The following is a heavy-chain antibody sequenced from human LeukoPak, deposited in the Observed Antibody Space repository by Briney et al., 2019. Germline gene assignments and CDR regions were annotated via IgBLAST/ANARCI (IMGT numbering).Heavy chain of an antibody. CDR2: ISDSGGST. Sequence: HPGGSLRLSCAASGFTFSSYAVSWVRQAPGKGLAWVSAISDSGGSTQYADSVKGRFTISRDNSKNTLYLQMNSLRVEDTAVYYCAKGSSNWLDYYYFDYWGQGTLVTVSS. D-gene: IGHD6-13*01. CDR1: GFTFSSYA. J-gene: IGHJ4*02. V-gene: IGHV3-23*01. CDR3: AKGSSNWLDYYYFDY.